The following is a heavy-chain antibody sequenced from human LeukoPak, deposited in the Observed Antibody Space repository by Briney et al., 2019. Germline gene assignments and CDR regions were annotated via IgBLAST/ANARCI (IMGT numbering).Heavy chain of an antibody. D-gene: IGHD3-16*01. V-gene: IGHV1-69*13. CDR2: IIPIFGTA. Sequence: SVKVSCKASGGTFSSYAISWVRQAPGQGLEWMGGIIPIFGTANYAQKFQGRVTITADESTSTAYMELSSLRSDDTAVYYCARGTKRSRARWENLGIDPWGQGTLVTVSS. J-gene: IGHJ5*02. CDR1: GGTFSSYA. CDR3: ARGTKRSRARWENLGIDP.